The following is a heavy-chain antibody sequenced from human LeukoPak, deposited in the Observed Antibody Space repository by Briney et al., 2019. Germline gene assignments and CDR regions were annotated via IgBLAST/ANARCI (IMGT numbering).Heavy chain of an antibody. CDR2: IYYSGST. J-gene: IGHJ3*02. CDR3: AGYSSGWRDAFDI. V-gene: IGHV4-39*07. Sequence: PSETLSLTCTVSGGSISSSSYYWGWIRQPPGKGLEWIGSIYYSGSTYYNPSLKSRVTISVDTSKNQFSLKLSSVTAADTAVYYCAGYSSGWRDAFDIWGQGTMVTVSS. CDR1: GGSISSSSYY. D-gene: IGHD6-19*01.